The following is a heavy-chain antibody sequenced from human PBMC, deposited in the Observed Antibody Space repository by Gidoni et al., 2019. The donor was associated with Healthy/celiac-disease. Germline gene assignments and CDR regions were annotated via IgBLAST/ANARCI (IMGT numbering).Heavy chain of an antibody. D-gene: IGHD4-17*01. V-gene: IGHV3-73*02. J-gene: IGHJ6*02. Sequence: EVQLVESGGGLVQPGGSLKLPCPASGFTFGGSAMHWVRQAAGKGLEWVGRIRSKANSYATAYAAAVKGRFTISRDDSKNTAYLQMNSLKTEDTAVYYCVGVAYGDYDGARGYGMDVWGQGTTVTVSS. CDR2: IRSKANSYAT. CDR1: GFTFGGSA. CDR3: VGVAYGDYDGARGYGMDV.